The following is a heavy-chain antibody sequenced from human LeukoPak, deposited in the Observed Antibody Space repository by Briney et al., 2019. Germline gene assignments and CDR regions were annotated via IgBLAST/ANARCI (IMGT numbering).Heavy chain of an antibody. CDR2: ISYDGSNK. CDR1: GFTFSSYS. Sequence: PGGSLRLSCAASGFTFSSYSMNWVRQAPGKGLEWVAVISYDGSNKYYADSVKGRFTISRDNSKNTLYLQMNSLRAEDTAVYYCAKDGGGNSGGDFDYWGQGTLVTVSS. CDR3: AKDGGGNSGGDFDY. J-gene: IGHJ4*02. V-gene: IGHV3-30*18. D-gene: IGHD4-23*01.